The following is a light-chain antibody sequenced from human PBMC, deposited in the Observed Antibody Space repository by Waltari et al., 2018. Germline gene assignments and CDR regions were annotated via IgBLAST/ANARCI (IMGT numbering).Light chain of an antibody. Sequence: QTVVTQEPSLTVSPGGTVTLPCASSAGAVTSNSFPNWFQQKPGQPPRSLIYHTSNKHSWTTARFSGSLFGGKAALTLSGVQPEDEADYYCLLYHNGALVFGGGTKLTVL. CDR2: HTS. CDR1: AGAVTSNSF. J-gene: IGLJ3*02. V-gene: IGLV7-43*01. CDR3: LLYHNGALV.